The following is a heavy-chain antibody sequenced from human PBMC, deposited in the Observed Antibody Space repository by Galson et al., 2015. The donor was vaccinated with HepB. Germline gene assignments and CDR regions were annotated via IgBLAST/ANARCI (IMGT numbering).Heavy chain of an antibody. V-gene: IGHV3-23*01. CDR1: GFTFSSYA. Sequence: SLRLSCAASGFTFSSYAMSWVRQAPGKGLEWVSAISGSGGSTYYADSVKGRFTISRDNSKNTLYLQMNSLRAEDTAVYYCAKSGGGGYSSSWFDYWGQGTLVTVSS. CDR3: AKSGGGGYSSSWFDY. CDR2: ISGSGGST. D-gene: IGHD6-13*01. J-gene: IGHJ4*02.